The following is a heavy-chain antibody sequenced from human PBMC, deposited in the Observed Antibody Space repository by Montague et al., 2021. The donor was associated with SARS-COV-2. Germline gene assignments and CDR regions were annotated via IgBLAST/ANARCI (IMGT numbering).Heavy chain of an antibody. V-gene: IGHV3-48*03. CDR2: ISSSGSTI. CDR3: AREKARITIFGAPRGYMDV. D-gene: IGHD3-3*01. J-gene: IGHJ6*03. Sequence: SLRLSCPASGFTFSGYEMYWVRQAPGKGLEWVSYISSSGSTIYYADSVKGRFTISRDNAKNSLYLQMNSLRAEDTAVYYCAREKARITIFGAPRGYMDVWGKGTTVTVSS. CDR1: GFTFSGYE.